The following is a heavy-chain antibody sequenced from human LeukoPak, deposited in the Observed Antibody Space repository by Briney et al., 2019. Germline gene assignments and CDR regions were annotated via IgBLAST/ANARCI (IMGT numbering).Heavy chain of an antibody. J-gene: IGHJ4*02. V-gene: IGHV3-23*05. Sequence: GGSLRLSCAASGFTFSSYAMDWVRLSAGEGLEWVSAITDNGNITYYADSVQGRFTISRDNSKNTLYLQMNSLGVEGTAVYYCATLRSLDHFDYWGQGTLVTVSP. CDR1: GFTFSSYA. D-gene: IGHD2-15*01. CDR3: ATLRSLDHFDY. CDR2: ITDNGNIT.